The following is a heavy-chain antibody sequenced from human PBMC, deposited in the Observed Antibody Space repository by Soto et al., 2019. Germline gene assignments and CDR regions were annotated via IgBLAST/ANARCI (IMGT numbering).Heavy chain of an antibody. CDR3: ARIGTVLTPDDS. D-gene: IGHD2-21*02. CDR1: GFTFSTYE. Sequence: GGSLRLSCVGSGFTFSTYEMQWVRQAPGKGLEWVSYISSGGSTIFYGESVKGRFTVSRYNDRSSLYLQMNSLRVEDSGVYYCARIGTVLTPDDSWGQGTLVTVSS. J-gene: IGHJ4*02. CDR2: ISSGGSTI. V-gene: IGHV3-48*03.